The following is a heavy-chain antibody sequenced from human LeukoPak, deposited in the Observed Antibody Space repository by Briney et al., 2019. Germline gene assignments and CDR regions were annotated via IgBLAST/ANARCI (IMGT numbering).Heavy chain of an antibody. CDR3: ALELGYCSGGSCYYPFDY. V-gene: IGHV2-5*02. D-gene: IGHD2-15*01. CDR1: GFSLSTSGVG. CDR2: NYWDDDK. Sequence: SGPTLVKPTQTLTLTCTFSGFSLSTSGVGVGWFRQPPGKALGWLALNYWDDDKRYSPSLKSRLTINKDTSKNQVVLTMTNMDPVDTATYYCALELGYCSGGSCYYPFDYWGQGTLVTVSS. J-gene: IGHJ4*02.